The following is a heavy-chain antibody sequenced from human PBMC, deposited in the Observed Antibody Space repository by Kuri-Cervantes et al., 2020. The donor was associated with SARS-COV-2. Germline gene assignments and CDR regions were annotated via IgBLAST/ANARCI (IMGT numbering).Heavy chain of an antibody. V-gene: IGHV4-59*01. CDR3: ARGGRSYYDILTGYFWFDY. J-gene: IGHJ4*02. CDR2: IYYSGST. Sequence: SETLSLTCTVSGGSISSYYWSWIRQPPGKGLEWIGYIYYSGSTNYNPSLKSRVTISVDTSKNQFSLKLSSVTAADTAVYYWARGGRSYYDILTGYFWFDYCGQAIL. CDR1: GGSISSYY. D-gene: IGHD3-9*01.